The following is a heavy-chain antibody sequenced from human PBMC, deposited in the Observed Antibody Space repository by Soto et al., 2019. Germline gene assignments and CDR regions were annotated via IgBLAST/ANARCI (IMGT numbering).Heavy chain of an antibody. J-gene: IGHJ4*02. Sequence: QVQLQESGPGLVKPSQTLSLTCNVSGVSIGSGDYYWSWIRQPPGKGLEWIGYIYISGTTYYNPSLKSRRTISLDTSRNVFSLKLRSVTAADTAVYYCARVPPPYSFSYDDWGQGTLVTVSS. V-gene: IGHV4-30-4*01. CDR3: ARVPPPYSFSYDD. CDR2: IYISGTT. D-gene: IGHD5-12*01. CDR1: GVSIGSGDYY.